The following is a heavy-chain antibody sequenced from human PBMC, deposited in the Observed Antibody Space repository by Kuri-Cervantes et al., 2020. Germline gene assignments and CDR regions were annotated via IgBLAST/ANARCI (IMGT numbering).Heavy chain of an antibody. Sequence: SETLSLTCAVYGGSFSGYYWSWIRQHPGKGLEWIGYIYYSGSTYYNPSLKSRVTISVDTSKNQFSLKLSSVTAADTAVYYCARDVAAAGLDYWGQGTLVTVSS. CDR1: GGSFSGYY. D-gene: IGHD6-13*01. CDR2: IYYSGST. V-gene: IGHV4-31*11. J-gene: IGHJ4*02. CDR3: ARDVAAAGLDY.